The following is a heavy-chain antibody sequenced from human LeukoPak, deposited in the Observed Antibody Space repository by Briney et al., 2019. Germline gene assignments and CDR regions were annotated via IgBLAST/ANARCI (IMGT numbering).Heavy chain of an antibody. Sequence: PSETLSLTCAVSGYSISNSNWWGWIRQPPGKGLEWIGYISYSGNTYYNPSLKSRVTMSVDTSKNQFSLKLSSVTAVDTAVYYCASKNIVVPADYWGRGTLVTVSS. CDR1: GYSISNSNW. J-gene: IGHJ4*02. CDR3: ASKNIVVPADY. V-gene: IGHV4-28*01. CDR2: ISYSGNT. D-gene: IGHD2-15*01.